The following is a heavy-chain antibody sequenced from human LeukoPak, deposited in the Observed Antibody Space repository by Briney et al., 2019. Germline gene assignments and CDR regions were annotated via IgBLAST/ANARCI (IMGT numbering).Heavy chain of an antibody. CDR2: INSDGSST. V-gene: IGHV3-74*01. D-gene: IGHD1-26*01. CDR3: ARSIPWDFDY. CDR1: GFTFSIYT. J-gene: IGHJ4*02. Sequence: GGSLRLSCAASGFTFSIYTMSWVRQAPGKGLVWVSRINSDGSSTSYADSVKGRFAISRDNAKNTLYLQMNSLRAEDTAVYYCARSIPWDFDYWGQGTLVTVSS.